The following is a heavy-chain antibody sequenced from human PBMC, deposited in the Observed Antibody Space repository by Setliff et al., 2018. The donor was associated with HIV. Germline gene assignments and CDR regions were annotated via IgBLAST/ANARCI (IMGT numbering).Heavy chain of an antibody. Sequence: SVKVSCKASGGTFSSYAISWVRQAPGQGLEWMGGIIPIFGTTNYAQKFQGRVTITADESTSTAYMELSSLRSEDTAVYYCAKGYFDWLRAGTFDYWGQGSLVTVSS. J-gene: IGHJ4*02. D-gene: IGHD3-9*01. CDR3: AKGYFDWLRAGTFDY. CDR1: GGTFSSYA. V-gene: IGHV1-69*13. CDR2: IIPIFGTT.